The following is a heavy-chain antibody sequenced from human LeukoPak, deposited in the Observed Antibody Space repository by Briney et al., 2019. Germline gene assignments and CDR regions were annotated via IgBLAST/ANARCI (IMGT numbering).Heavy chain of an antibody. CDR1: GFPLRNYW. D-gene: IGHD4-17*01. V-gene: IGHV3-74*01. CDR3: ASIHDYGDYGPRGV. CDR2: INGDGSIT. J-gene: IGHJ6*02. Sequence: PGGPLRLSCAASGFPLRNYWMHWARHARGKGLVWVTRINGDGSITIYADSVKGRFTISRDNAKNTLYLQMNSLRAEDTAVYYCASIHDYGDYGPRGVWGQGTTVTVSS.